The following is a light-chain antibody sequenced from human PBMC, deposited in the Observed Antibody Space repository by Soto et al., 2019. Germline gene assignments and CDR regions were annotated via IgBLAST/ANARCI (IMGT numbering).Light chain of an antibody. Sequence: DIQMTQSPSSLSASVGDRVTITCRASQSISSYLNWYRQKPGKAPKLLISAASTLQSGVPSRFSGSGSGTEFTLTISSLQPDDFATYYCQHYNSYSEACGQGTKVDIK. CDR2: AAS. V-gene: IGKV1-5*01. CDR1: QSISSY. CDR3: QHYNSYSEA. J-gene: IGKJ1*01.